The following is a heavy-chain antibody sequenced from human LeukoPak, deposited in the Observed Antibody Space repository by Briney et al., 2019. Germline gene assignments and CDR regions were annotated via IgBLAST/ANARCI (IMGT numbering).Heavy chain of an antibody. J-gene: IGHJ6*02. V-gene: IGHV3-74*01. CDR3: VRDARYCPDV. CDR2: LISDGSSA. Sequence: LGGSLRLSCAASGFTFSSYWMHWVRQAPGKGLVWVSRLISDGSSASYADSVKGRFTISRDNTKNTLYLQMNSLRAEDTAIYYCVRDARYCPDVWGQGTTVTVSS. CDR1: GFTFSSYW. D-gene: IGHD2-8*02.